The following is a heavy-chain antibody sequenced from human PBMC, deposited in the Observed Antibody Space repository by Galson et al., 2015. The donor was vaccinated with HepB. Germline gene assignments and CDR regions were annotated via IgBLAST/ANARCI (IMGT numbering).Heavy chain of an antibody. J-gene: IGHJ1*01. Sequence: SLRLSCAASGFTFSSYSMNWVRQAPGKGLEWVSYISSSSSTIYYADSVKGRFTISRDNAKNSLYLQMNSLRAEDTAVYYCARDSITGTTDVQHWGQGTLVTVSS. CDR3: ARDSITGTTDVQH. D-gene: IGHD1-7*01. CDR1: GFTFSSYS. CDR2: ISSSSSTI. V-gene: IGHV3-48*01.